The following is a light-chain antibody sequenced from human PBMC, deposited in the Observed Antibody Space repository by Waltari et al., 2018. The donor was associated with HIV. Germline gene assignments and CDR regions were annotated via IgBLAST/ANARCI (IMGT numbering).Light chain of an antibody. CDR3: QQYFRAPLT. CDR2: WAS. V-gene: IGKV4-1*01. J-gene: IGKJ4*01. CDR1: QSLLYSSDNKNY. Sequence: DIVMTQSPDSLAVSLGERATIRCKSSQSLLYSSDNKNYFAWYQQKPGQPPNLLIYWASTRESGVPDRFSGSRSGTDFTLTINNLQAEDVAVYYCQQYFRAPLTFGGGTRVEIK.